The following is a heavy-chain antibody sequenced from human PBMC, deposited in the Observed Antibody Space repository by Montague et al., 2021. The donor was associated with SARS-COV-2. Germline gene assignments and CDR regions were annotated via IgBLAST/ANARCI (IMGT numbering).Heavy chain of an antibody. CDR3: ARGRLVGDSSSWYYFDY. J-gene: IGHJ4*02. V-gene: IGHV4-4*02. Sequence: SETLSLTCAVSGGSINTNNWWTWVRQPPGEGLEWIGQIFHSGITNYNPFLESRVTISVDKSKNQFSLRLSSVTAADTAVYYCARGRLVGDSSSWYYFDYWGQGTLVAVSS. CDR2: IFHSGIT. D-gene: IGHD6-13*01. CDR1: GGSINTNNW.